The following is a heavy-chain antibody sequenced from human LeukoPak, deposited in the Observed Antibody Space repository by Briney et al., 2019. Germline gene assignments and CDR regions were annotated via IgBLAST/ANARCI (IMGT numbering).Heavy chain of an antibody. CDR3: ARSIRTGYYYYGMDV. V-gene: IGHV3-53*05. Sequence: GGSLRLSCAASGFTVSSNYMSWVRQAPGKGLEWVSVIYSGGSTYYTDSVKGRFTISRDNSKNTLYLQMGSLRAEDMAVYYCARSIRTGYYYYGMDVWGQGTTVTVSS. J-gene: IGHJ6*02. CDR1: GFTVSSNY. CDR2: IYSGGST. D-gene: IGHD3-10*01.